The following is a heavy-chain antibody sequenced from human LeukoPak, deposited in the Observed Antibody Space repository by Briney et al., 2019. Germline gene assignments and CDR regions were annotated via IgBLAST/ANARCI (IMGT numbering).Heavy chain of an antibody. CDR1: GFTFSSYG. Sequence: GGSLRLSCAASGFTFSSYGMHWVRQAPGKGLEWVAFIRYDGSNKYYADYVKGRFTISRDNSKNTVYLQVNSLRAEDTAVYYCARAPGIYCTSTSCYGFDYWGQGTLVTVSS. CDR3: ARAPGIYCTSTSCYGFDY. J-gene: IGHJ4*02. V-gene: IGHV3-30*02. D-gene: IGHD2-2*01. CDR2: IRYDGSNK.